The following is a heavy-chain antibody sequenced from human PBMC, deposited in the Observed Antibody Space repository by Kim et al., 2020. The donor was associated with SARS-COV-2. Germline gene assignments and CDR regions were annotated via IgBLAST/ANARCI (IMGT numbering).Heavy chain of an antibody. CDR1: GFNFNGYW. CDR2: INQDESEK. J-gene: IGHJ4*02. V-gene: IGHV3-7*01. CDR3: SSVRNSICPGRGDY. Sequence: GGSLRLSCAASGFNFNGYWMNWVRQAPGKGLEWVANINQDESEKNYVYSVKGRFTISRDNTKNSLYLHMNSLTVENTDVDYCSSVRNSICPGRGDYWGQG. D-gene: IGHD3-3*02.